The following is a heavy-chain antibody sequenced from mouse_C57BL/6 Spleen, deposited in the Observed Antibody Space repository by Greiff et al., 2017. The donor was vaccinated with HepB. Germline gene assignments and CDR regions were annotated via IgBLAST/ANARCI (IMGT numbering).Heavy chain of an antibody. CDR1: GYTFTSYW. CDR2: IHPNSGST. V-gene: IGHV1-64*01. Sequence: QVQLQQSGAELVKPGASVKLSCKASGYTFTSYWMHWVKQRPGQGLEWIGMIHPNSGSTNYNEKFTSKATLTVDKSSSTAYMQLSSLTSEDSAVYYCACPVVDAWFAYWGQGTLVTVPA. CDR3: ACPVVDAWFAY. D-gene: IGHD1-1*01. J-gene: IGHJ3*01.